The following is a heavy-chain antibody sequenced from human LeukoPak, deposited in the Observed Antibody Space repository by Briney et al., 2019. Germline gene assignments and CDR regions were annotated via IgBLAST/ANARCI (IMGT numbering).Heavy chain of an antibody. CDR3: AKASMVRGVITAPDDAFDI. V-gene: IGHV1-69*13. D-gene: IGHD3-10*01. CDR1: GGTFSSYA. J-gene: IGHJ3*02. Sequence: SVKVSCKASGGTFSSYAISWVRQAPGQGLEWMGGIIPIFGTANYAQKFQGRVTITADESTSTAYMELSSLRAEDTAVYYCAKASMVRGVITAPDDAFDIWGQGAMVTVSS. CDR2: IIPIFGTA.